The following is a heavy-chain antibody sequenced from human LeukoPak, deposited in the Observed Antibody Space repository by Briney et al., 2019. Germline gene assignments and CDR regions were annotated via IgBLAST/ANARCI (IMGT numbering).Heavy chain of an antibody. J-gene: IGHJ5*02. CDR3: AREFMFLGVKVYGFDP. CDR1: GASISSYY. D-gene: IGHD3/OR15-3a*01. CDR2: IYHSVST. Sequence: SETLSLTCTVSGASISSYYWSWIRQPPGKGLEWVGYIYHSVSTNYNPSLKSRVTISVDTSKNQFSLKLSSVTAADTAVYYCAREFMFLGVKVYGFDPGGQETLVTVSS. V-gene: IGHV4-59*01.